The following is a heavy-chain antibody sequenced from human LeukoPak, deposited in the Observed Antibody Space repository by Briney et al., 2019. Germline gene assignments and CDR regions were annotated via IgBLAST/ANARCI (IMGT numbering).Heavy chain of an antibody. CDR3: ARSKKDSSSSLYYGMDV. D-gene: IGHD6-6*01. Sequence: GSLRLSCAASGFTFSDYYMSWIRQAPGKGLEWVSYISSSGSTIYYADSVKGRFTISRDNAKNSLYLQMNSLRAEDTAVYYCARSKKDSSSSLYYGMDVWGQGTTVTVS. V-gene: IGHV3-11*01. CDR1: GFTFSDYY. CDR2: ISSSGSTI. J-gene: IGHJ6*02.